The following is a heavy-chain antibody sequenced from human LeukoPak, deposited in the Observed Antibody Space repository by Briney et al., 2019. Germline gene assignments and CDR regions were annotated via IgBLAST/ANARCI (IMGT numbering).Heavy chain of an antibody. V-gene: IGHV4-59*12. Sequence: SETLSLTCTVSGGSISGYCWSWIRQPPGKGLEWIGYIYYSGSTNYNPSLKSRVTMSIDTSKNQFSLKLSSVTAADTAVYYCARLGLLWFGELAFDIWGHGTLLTVSS. CDR2: IYYSGST. J-gene: IGHJ3*02. CDR1: GGSISGYC. CDR3: ARLGLLWFGELAFDI. D-gene: IGHD3-10*01.